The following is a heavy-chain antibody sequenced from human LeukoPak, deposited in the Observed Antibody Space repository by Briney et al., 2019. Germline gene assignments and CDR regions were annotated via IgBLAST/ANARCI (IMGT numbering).Heavy chain of an antibody. J-gene: IGHJ5*02. CDR1: GGSISSSNW. V-gene: IGHV4-4*02. Sequence: SETLSLTCAVSGGSISSSNWWSWVRQPPGKGLEWIGEIYHSGSTNYNPSLKSRVTISLDNFKNQFSLKLSSVTAADTAVYYCARNRSMNHWGQGTLVTVSS. CDR3: ARNRSMNH. CDR2: IYHSGST.